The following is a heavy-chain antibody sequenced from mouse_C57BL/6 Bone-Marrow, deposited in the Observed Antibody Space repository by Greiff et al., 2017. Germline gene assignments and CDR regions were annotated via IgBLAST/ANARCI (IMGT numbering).Heavy chain of an antibody. Sequence: QVQLQQPGAELVKPGASVKLSCKASGYTFTSYWMHWVKQRPGQGLEWIGMIHPNSGSTNYNEKFKSKATLTVDKSSSTAYMQLISRTSEDSAVYYCARPVVATGYFDYWGQGTTLTVSS. CDR1: GYTFTSYW. CDR3: ARPVVATGYFDY. V-gene: IGHV1-64*01. D-gene: IGHD1-1*01. J-gene: IGHJ2*01. CDR2: IHPNSGST.